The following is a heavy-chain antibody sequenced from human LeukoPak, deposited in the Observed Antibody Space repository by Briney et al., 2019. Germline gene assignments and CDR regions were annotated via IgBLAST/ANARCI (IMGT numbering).Heavy chain of an antibody. J-gene: IGHJ3*02. D-gene: IGHD6-19*01. Sequence: ASVKVSCKVSGYTLTELSMHWVRQAPGKGLEWMGGFDPEDGETIYARKFQGRVTMTEDTSTDTAYMELSSLRSEDTAVYYCATDSSGWYNAFDIWGQGTMVTVSS. CDR2: FDPEDGET. V-gene: IGHV1-24*01. CDR3: ATDSSGWYNAFDI. CDR1: GYTLTELS.